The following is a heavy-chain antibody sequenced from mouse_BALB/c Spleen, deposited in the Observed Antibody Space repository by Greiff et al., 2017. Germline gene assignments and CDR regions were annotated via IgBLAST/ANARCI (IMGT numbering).Heavy chain of an antibody. Sequence: VQLQQSGAELARPGASVKLSCKASGYTFTDYYINWVKQRTGQGLEWIGEIYPGSGNTYYNEKFKGKATLTADKSSSTAYMQLSSLTSEDAAVYFGAGTEDYFDDWGQGTTLTVSA. V-gene: IGHV1-77*01. CDR3: AGTEDYFDD. CDR1: GYTFTDYY. J-gene: IGHJ2*01. CDR2: IYPGSGNT. D-gene: IGHD2-14*01.